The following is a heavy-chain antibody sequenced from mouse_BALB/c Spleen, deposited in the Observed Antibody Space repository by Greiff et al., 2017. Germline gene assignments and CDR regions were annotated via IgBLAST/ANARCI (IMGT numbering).Heavy chain of an antibody. CDR2: INPYNDGT. D-gene: IGHD2-4*01. CDR1: GYTFTSYV. Sequence: VQLQQSGPELVKPGASVKMSCKASGYTFTSYVMHWVKQKPGQGLEWIGYINPYNDGTKYNEKFKGKATLTSDKSSSTAYMELSSLTSEDSAVYYCASRAIYYDYDGFAYWGQGTLVTVSA. CDR3: ASRAIYYDYDGFAY. V-gene: IGHV1-14*01. J-gene: IGHJ3*01.